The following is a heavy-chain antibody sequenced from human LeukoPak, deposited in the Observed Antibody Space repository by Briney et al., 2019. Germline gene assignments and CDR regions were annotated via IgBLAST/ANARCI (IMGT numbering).Heavy chain of an antibody. CDR2: IYTIGST. V-gene: IGHV4-4*07. CDR3: ARETGYCSSTSCADYYGMDV. CDR1: GGSISSYY. Sequence: PSETLSLTGTVSGGSISSYYWSRIRQPAGKGLEWIGRIYTIGSTKYNPSLESRVSMSVDTSKNQFSLKLTSVTAADTAVYYCARETGYCSSTSCADYYGMDVWGQGTTVTVSS. D-gene: IGHD2-2*03. J-gene: IGHJ6*02.